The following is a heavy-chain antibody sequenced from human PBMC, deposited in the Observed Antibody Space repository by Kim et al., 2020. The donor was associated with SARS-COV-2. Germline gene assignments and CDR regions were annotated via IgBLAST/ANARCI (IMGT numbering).Heavy chain of an antibody. CDR1: GFTFSSYS. CDR2: ISSSSSTI. Sequence: GGSLRLSCAASGFTFSSYSMNWVRQAPGKGLEWVSYISSSSSTIYYADSVKGRFTISRDNAKNSLYLQMNSLRDEDTAVYYCARATSRIAAAGRAILIYGMDVWGQGTTVTVSS. D-gene: IGHD6-13*01. CDR3: ARATSRIAAAGRAILIYGMDV. J-gene: IGHJ6*02. V-gene: IGHV3-48*02.